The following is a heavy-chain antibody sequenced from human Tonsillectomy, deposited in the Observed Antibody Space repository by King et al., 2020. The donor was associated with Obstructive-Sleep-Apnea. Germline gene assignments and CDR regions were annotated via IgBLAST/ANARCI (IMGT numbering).Heavy chain of an antibody. CDR1: GVSIGSYY. Sequence: QVQLQESGPGLVKPSETLSLTCTVSGVSIGSYYWSWIRQPPGKGLEWIGYIYYSGSTNYNPSLESRVTISVDTSKNQFSLKLSSVTAADTAVYYCARVVSSYYYTMDYWGQGTLVTVSS. CDR2: IYYSGST. V-gene: IGHV4-59*01. J-gene: IGHJ4*02. D-gene: IGHD3-22*01. CDR3: ARVVSSYYYTMDY.